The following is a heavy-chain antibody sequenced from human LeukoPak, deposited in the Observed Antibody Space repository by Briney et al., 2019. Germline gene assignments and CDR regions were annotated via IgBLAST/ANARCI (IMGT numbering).Heavy chain of an antibody. CDR2: IYSGGST. J-gene: IGHJ6*03. CDR3: AKDRGRPYYDFWSGYNNYYYYYMDV. D-gene: IGHD3-3*01. CDR1: GFTVSSNY. V-gene: IGHV3-66*01. Sequence: PGGSLRLSCAASGFTVSSNYMSWVRQAPGKGLEWVSVIYSGGSTYYAGSVKGRFTISRDNSKNTLYLQMNSLRAEDTAVYYCAKDRGRPYYDFWSGYNNYYYYYMDVWGKGTTVTVSS.